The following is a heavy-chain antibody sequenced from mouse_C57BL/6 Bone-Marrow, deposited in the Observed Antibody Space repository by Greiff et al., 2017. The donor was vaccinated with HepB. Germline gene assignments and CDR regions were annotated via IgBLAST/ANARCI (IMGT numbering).Heavy chain of an antibody. CDR3: ATGSSYD. V-gene: IGHV5-17*01. CDR1: GFTFSDYG. Sequence: EVQGVESGGGLVKPGGSLKLSCAASGFTFSDYGMHWVRQAPEKGLEWVAYISSGSSTIYYADTVKGRFTISRDNAKNTPFLQMTSLRSEDTAMYYCATGSSYDWGQGTTLTVSS. J-gene: IGHJ2*01. D-gene: IGHD1-1*01. CDR2: ISSGSSTI.